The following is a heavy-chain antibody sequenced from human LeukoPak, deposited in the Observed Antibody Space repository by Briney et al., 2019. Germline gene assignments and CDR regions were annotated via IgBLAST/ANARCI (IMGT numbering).Heavy chain of an antibody. CDR1: GGSFSGYH. CDR3: ARGYYGSGSFFDY. Sequence: SETLSLTCAVYGGSFSGYHWSWIRQPPGKGLEWIGEISHSGITNYKASLKSRVTITVDTSKNQLSLKLSSVTAADTAVYYCARGYYGSGSFFDYWGQGTLVTVSS. D-gene: IGHD3-10*01. V-gene: IGHV4-34*01. J-gene: IGHJ4*02. CDR2: ISHSGIT.